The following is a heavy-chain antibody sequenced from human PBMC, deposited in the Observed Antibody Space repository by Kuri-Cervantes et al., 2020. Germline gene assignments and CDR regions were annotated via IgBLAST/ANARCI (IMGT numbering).Heavy chain of an antibody. CDR1: GFPFRSYL. D-gene: IGHD3-22*01. CDR2: ISYDGSNK. Sequence: GGSLRLSCAASGFPFRSYLMSWVRQAPGKGLELVAVISYDGSNKYYADTVKGRFTISRDNSKNTLYLQMNSLRAEDTAVYYCAKGGSGYYYAQSHRYYYYGMDVWGQGNTVTVSS. CDR3: AKGGSGYYYAQSHRYYYYGMDV. V-gene: IGHV3-30-3*01. J-gene: IGHJ6*02.